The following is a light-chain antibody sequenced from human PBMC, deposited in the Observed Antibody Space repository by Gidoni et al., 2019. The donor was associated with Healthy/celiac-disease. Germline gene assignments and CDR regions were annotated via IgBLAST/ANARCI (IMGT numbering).Light chain of an antibody. V-gene: IGLV2-11*01. CDR3: CSYAGSYTWV. J-gene: IGLJ2*01. Sequence: QSALTQPRSVSGSPGQSVTISCTGTNSDVGGYNYVSWYQQHQGKAPKLMIYAVSKRPSGVPDRFSGSKPGNTASLTISGLQAEDEADYYCCSYAGSYTWVFGGGTKLTVL. CDR1: NSDVGGYNY. CDR2: AVS.